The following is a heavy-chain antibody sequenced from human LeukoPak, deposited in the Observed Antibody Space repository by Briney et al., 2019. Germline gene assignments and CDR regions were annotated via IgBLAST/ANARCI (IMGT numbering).Heavy chain of an antibody. CDR1: GYTFSNFG. D-gene: IGHD4-11*01. Sequence: ASVKVSCKASGYTFSNFGINWVRQAPGQGLEWMGWISGNNDNSNYGQKFQGRLNMTTDTSTNIAYMELRKLRSDDTAVYYCARWMTTVITPDDWGQGTLVTVSS. V-gene: IGHV1-18*01. CDR3: ARWMTTVITPDD. J-gene: IGHJ4*02. CDR2: ISGNNDNS.